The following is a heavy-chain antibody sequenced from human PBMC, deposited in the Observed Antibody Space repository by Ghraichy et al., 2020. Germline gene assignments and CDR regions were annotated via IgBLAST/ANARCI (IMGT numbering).Heavy chain of an antibody. J-gene: IGHJ2*01. V-gene: IGHV1-46*01. D-gene: IGHD3-3*01. CDR3: ARDLSYYDFWSGRLDWYFDL. CDR1: GYTFTSYY. CDR2: INPSGGST. Sequence: ASVKVSCKASGYTFTSYYMHWVRQAPGQGLEWMGIINPSGGSTSYAQKFQGRVTMTRDTSTSTVYMELSSLRSEDTAVYYCARDLSYYDFWSGRLDWYFDLWGRGTLVTVSS.